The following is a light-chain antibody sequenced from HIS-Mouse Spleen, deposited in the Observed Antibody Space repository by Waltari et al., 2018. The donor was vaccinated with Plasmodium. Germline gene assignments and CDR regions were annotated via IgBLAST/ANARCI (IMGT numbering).Light chain of an antibody. V-gene: IGLV3-1*01. CDR1: TLGDKY. CDR3: QAWDSSTAV. Sequence: SYELTQPPSVSVSPGQTASITCSGDTLGDKYACWYQQKPRQSPVLVIYQDSKRPSGIPERFSGSNSGNTATLTISGTQAMDEADYYCQAWDSSTAVFGGGTKLTVL. J-gene: IGLJ3*02. CDR2: QDS.